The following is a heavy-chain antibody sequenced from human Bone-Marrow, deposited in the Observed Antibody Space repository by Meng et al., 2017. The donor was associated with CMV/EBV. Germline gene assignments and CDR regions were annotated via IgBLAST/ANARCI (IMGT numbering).Heavy chain of an antibody. CDR2: ISAYNGNT. J-gene: IGHJ5*02. D-gene: IGHD2-2*01. CDR1: GYTFTSYG. CDR3: ARDGTYCSSTSCHNWFDP. Sequence: ASVKVSCKASGYTFTSYGISWVRQAPGQGLEWMGWISAYNGNTNYAQKLQGRVTMTTDTSTSTAYMELRSLRSDDTAVYYCARDGTYCSSTSCHNWFDPWGQGTRVTVSS. V-gene: IGHV1-18*01.